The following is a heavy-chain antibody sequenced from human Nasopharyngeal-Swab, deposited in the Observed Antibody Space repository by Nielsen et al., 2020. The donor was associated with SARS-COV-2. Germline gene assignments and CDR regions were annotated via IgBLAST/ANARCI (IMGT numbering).Heavy chain of an antibody. CDR1: EFTFSNYN. J-gene: IGHJ6*02. V-gene: IGHV3-21*01. CDR3: ARDGLDYDFWSAYFMDV. Sequence: GESLKISCAASEFTFSNYNMNWVRQAPGKGLEWVSSISSSSTYIYYADSVKGRFTISRGNTKNSLYLQMNSLRAEDTALYYCARDGLDYDFWSAYFMDVWGQGTTVIVSS. CDR2: ISSSSTYI. D-gene: IGHD3-3*01.